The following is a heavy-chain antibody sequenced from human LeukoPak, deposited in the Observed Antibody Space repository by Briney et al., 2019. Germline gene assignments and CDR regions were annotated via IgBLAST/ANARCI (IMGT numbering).Heavy chain of an antibody. V-gene: IGHV3-23*01. Sequence: GGSLRLSCAASGFTFSSYWMIWVRQAPGKGLEWVSAISGSGGSTYYADSVKGRFTISRDNSKNTLYLQMNSLRAEDTAVYYCATRLGGTMVRGASGYFDYWGQGTLVTVSS. CDR3: ATRLGGTMVRGASGYFDY. J-gene: IGHJ4*02. CDR1: GFTFSSYW. CDR2: ISGSGGST. D-gene: IGHD3-10*01.